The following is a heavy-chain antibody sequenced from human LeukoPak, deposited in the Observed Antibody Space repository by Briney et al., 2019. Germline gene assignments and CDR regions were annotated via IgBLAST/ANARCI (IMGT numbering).Heavy chain of an antibody. CDR1: GYTFTSYG. D-gene: IGHD3-9*01. J-gene: IGHJ5*02. CDR2: ISAYNGNT. CDR3: ARFNRRSNEYDILTGFPFDP. Sequence: ASVKVSCKASGYTFTSYGISWVRQAPGQGLEWIGWISAYNGNTNYAQKLQGRVTMTTDTSTSTAYMELRSLRSDDTAVYYCARFNRRSNEYDILTGFPFDPWGQGTLVTVSS. V-gene: IGHV1-18*04.